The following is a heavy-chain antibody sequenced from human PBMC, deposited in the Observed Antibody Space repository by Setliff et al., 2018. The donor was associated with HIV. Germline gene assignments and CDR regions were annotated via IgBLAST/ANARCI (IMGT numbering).Heavy chain of an antibody. D-gene: IGHD3-10*01. Sequence: SETLSLTCTVSGGSFSSATYSWIWIRQPAGKGLEYIGLIYTSGNTRYNPSLKSRLSISVDTSKNQISLKLSSVTAADTAVYYCARLVEVRGAANDYFDCWGQGTLVTGSS. CDR1: GGSFSSATYS. V-gene: IGHV4-61*02. CDR2: IYTSGNT. J-gene: IGHJ4*02. CDR3: ARLVEVRGAANDYFDC.